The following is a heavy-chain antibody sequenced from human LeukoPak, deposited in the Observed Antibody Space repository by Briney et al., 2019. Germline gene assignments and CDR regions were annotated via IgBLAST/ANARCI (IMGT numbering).Heavy chain of an antibody. CDR2: MNPGSGNT. CDR1: GYTFTSYD. V-gene: IGHV1-8*01. J-gene: IGHJ4*02. CDR3: VSSICCYNPSGYYPFDY. D-gene: IGHD3-22*01. Sequence: ASLRVSCTASGYTFTSYDINWVRQAPGQGLEWVAWMNPGSGNTDYAQTVEGRVTMSRNTAINTPYMQLSSLRAEDTAVYYCVSSICCYNPSGYYPFDYWGQGTLVTVSS.